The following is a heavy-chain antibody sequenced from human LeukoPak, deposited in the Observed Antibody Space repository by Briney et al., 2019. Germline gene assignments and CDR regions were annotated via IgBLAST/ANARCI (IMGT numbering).Heavy chain of an antibody. CDR2: INHSGST. V-gene: IGHV4-34*01. J-gene: IGHJ4*02. Sequence: SETLSLTCAVHGGSFSGYYWSWIRQPPGKGLEWIGEINHSGSTNYNPSLKSRVTISVDTSKNQFSLKLSSVTAADTAVYYCARGRGIVGATTSPPFDYWGQGTLVTVSS. CDR3: ARGRGIVGATTSPPFDY. D-gene: IGHD1-26*01. CDR1: GGSFSGYY.